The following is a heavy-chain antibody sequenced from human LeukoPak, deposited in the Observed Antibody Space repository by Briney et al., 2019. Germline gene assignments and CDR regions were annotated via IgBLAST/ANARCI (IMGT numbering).Heavy chain of an antibody. D-gene: IGHD3-10*01. CDR1: GYTFIAYY. J-gene: IGHJ4*02. Sequence: ASVKVSCKSTGYTFIAYYIHWVRRAPGQGLEWMGWINPKSGGTNSAQKFQGRVTMTRDTSISTTYMELSRLTSDDTAVYYCATSHYGSGSYYPIDYWGQGTLVTVSS. V-gene: IGHV1-2*02. CDR2: INPKSGGT. CDR3: ATSHYGSGSYYPIDY.